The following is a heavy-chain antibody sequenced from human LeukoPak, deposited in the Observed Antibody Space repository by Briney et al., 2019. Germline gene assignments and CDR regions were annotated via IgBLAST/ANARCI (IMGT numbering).Heavy chain of an antibody. V-gene: IGHV3-48*04. CDR1: GFTFSSHN. Sequence: GGSLRLSCAASGFTFSSHNMVWVRQPPGKGLEWISYISDSSITMYYADSVKGRFTISRDNAKNSLYLQMNSLRAEDTAVYYCARDGGFCSGGFCYRLLDPWGQGTLVTVSS. D-gene: IGHD2-15*01. CDR3: ARDGGFCSGGFCYRLLDP. J-gene: IGHJ5*02. CDR2: ISDSSITM.